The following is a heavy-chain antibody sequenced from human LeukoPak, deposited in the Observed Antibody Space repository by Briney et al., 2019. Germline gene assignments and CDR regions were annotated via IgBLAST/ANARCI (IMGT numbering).Heavy chain of an antibody. J-gene: IGHJ5*02. D-gene: IGHD2-8*01. V-gene: IGHV4-4*07. Sequence: SETLSLTCTVSGGSISSYYWSWIRQPAGKGLEWIGRIYTSGSTNYNPSLKSRVTISVDTSKNQFSLKLSSVTAADTAVYYCASLLYYRGWFDPWGQGTLVTVSS. CDR2: IYTSGST. CDR1: GGSISSYY. CDR3: ASLLYYRGWFDP.